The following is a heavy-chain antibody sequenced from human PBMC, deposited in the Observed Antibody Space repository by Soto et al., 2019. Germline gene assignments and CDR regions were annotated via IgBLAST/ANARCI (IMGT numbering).Heavy chain of an antibody. CDR1: GFTFSSYA. V-gene: IGHV3-23*01. J-gene: IGHJ6*03. D-gene: IGHD2-2*01. Sequence: GGSLRLSCAASGFTFSSYAMSWVRQAPGKGLEWVSAISGSGGSTYYADSVKGRFTISRDNSKNTLYLQMNSLRAEDTAVYYCGGQLLSSWNSLYYYYMDVWGKGTTVTVSS. CDR3: GGQLLSSWNSLYYYYMDV. CDR2: ISGSGGST.